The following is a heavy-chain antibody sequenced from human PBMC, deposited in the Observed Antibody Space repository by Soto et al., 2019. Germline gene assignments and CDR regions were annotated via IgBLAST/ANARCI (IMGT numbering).Heavy chain of an antibody. CDR2: ISYDGSSK. Sequence: GGSLRLSCAASGFSFSNDGMHWVRQAPGKGLEWVAVISYDGSSKYHADSVKGRFTISRDNSKNTLHLQMNSLRAEDTAVYYCSKDRRGGRAVLDSWGQGTPVTVSS. J-gene: IGHJ4*02. CDR3: SKDRRGGRAVLDS. D-gene: IGHD2-8*01. CDR1: GFSFSNDG. V-gene: IGHV3-30*18.